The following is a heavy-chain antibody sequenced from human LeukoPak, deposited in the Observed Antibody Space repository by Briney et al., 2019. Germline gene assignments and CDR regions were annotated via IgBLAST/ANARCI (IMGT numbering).Heavy chain of an antibody. J-gene: IGHJ6*04. D-gene: IGHD3-10*01. V-gene: IGHV4-34*01. CDR2: INHSGST. Sequence: SETLSLTCAVYGGSFSGYYWSWIRQPPGKGLEWMGEINHSGSTNYNPSLKSRVTISVDTSKNQFSLKLSSVTAADTAVYYCARGAYLWSSYYGMDVWGKGTTVTVSS. CDR3: ARGAYLWSSYYGMDV. CDR1: GGSFSGYY.